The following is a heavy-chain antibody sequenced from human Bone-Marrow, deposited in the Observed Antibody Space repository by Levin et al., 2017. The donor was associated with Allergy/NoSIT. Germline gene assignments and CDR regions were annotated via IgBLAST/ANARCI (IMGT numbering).Heavy chain of an antibody. CDR2: ISAYNGNT. V-gene: IGHV1-18*01. J-gene: IGHJ4*02. CDR3: AREILPSYSSGWVHFDY. D-gene: IGHD6-19*01. CDR1: GYTFTSYG. Sequence: ASVKVSCKASGYTFTSYGISWVRQAPGQGLEWMGWISAYNGNTNDAQKLQGRVTMTTDTSTSTAYMELRSLRSDDTAVYYCAREILPSYSSGWVHFDYWGQGTLVTVSS.